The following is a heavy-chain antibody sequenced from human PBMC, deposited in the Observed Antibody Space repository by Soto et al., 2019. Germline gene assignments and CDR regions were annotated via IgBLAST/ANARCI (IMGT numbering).Heavy chain of an antibody. CDR2: IYYTGST. CDR3: ATGGGDFWSGYLIDN. CDR1: CGSISGYY. J-gene: IGHJ4*02. D-gene: IGHD3-3*01. V-gene: IGHV4-59*01. Sequence: SETLSLTCSVSCGSISGYYWSWIRQPPGKGLEWIGYIYYTGSTNYSPSLRSRVTISLDTSKKQFSLKLSSVTAADTAVYYCATGGGDFWSGYLIDNWGQGTLVTVSS.